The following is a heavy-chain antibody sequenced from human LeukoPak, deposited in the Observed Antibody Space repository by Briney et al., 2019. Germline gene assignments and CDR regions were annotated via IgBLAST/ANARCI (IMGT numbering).Heavy chain of an antibody. CDR1: GFTFSSYA. CDR3: AKSRARTEGSSGSIDY. J-gene: IGHJ4*02. V-gene: IGHV3-23*01. Sequence: GGSLGLSCAASGFTFSSYAMTWVRQAPGKGLVWVSAISGSGSSTYYADCVKGRFTISRDNSKNTLYLQMNSLRAEDTAVYYCAKSRARTEGSSGSIDYWGQGTLVTVSS. CDR2: ISGSGSST. D-gene: IGHD3-22*01.